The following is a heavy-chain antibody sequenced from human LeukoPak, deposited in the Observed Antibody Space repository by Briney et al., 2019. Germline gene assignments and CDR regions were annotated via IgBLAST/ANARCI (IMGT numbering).Heavy chain of an antibody. CDR2: ISTTGDTT. Sequence: PGGSLRLSCAASGLTFSTYGMSWVRQAPGKGLEWVLTISTTGDTTYYTDSVKGRFTISRDNSKNTVYLQMSSLRAEDTAVFYCAKRASGYYFDSWGQGTLVTVSS. D-gene: IGHD5-12*01. V-gene: IGHV3-23*01. J-gene: IGHJ4*02. CDR3: AKRASGYYFDS. CDR1: GLTFSTYG.